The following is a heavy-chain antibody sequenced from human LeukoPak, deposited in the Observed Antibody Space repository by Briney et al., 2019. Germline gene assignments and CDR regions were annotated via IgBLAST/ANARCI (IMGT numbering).Heavy chain of an antibody. CDR3: ARTTVTPKHFDY. D-gene: IGHD4-17*01. CDR1: GGSIGSGAYD. Sequence: PSQTLSLTCTVSGGSIGSGAYDWGWIRQPPGNGLEWIAYIYYSGSTYYNPSLKSRVTISVDTSKNQFSLKLSSVTAADTAVYYCARTTVTPKHFDYWGQGTLVTVSS. V-gene: IGHV4-30-4*01. CDR2: IYYSGST. J-gene: IGHJ4*02.